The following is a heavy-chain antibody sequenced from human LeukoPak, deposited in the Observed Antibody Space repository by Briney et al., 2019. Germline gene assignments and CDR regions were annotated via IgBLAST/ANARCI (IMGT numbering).Heavy chain of an antibody. D-gene: IGHD3-10*01. V-gene: IGHV3-48*02. CDR3: ARDNFGSDY. CDR1: GFTFSSYS. CDR2: ISSSSSTI. J-gene: IGHJ4*02. Sequence: PGGSLRLSCAASGFTFSSYSMNWVRQAPGKGLEWVSYISSSSSTIYYADSVKGRFTISRDNAKNSLYLQMNSLRDKDTAVYYCARDNFGSDYWGQGTLVTVSS.